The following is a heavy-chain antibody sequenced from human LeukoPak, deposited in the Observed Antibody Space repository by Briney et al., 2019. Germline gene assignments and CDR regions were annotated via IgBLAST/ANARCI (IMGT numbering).Heavy chain of an antibody. CDR2: IYNSGST. D-gene: IGHD3-10*02. V-gene: IGHV4-4*08. J-gene: IGHJ4*02. Sequence: SQTLSLTCKVSGDPISRSYWSWIRQPPGRGLEWLGYIYNSGSTNYNPSLKSRATISVDPSKSQLSLSLTSVSAADTAVYYCVRRVPGPRVGDYVTYDFDLWGQGTLVTVSS. CDR3: VRRVPGPRVGDYVTYDFDL. CDR1: GDPISRSY.